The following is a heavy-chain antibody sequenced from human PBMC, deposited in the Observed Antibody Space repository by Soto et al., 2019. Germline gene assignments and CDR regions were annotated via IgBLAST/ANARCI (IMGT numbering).Heavy chain of an antibody. CDR1: GDSISSSNW. D-gene: IGHD2-2*01. CDR3: ARIAVVPSALHP. V-gene: IGHV4-4*02. J-gene: IGHJ5*02. CDR2: ILHSGST. Sequence: SETLSLTCAVSGDSISSSNWWSWVRQPPGKGLEWIGKILHSGSTNYNPSLKSRVNISVDTSTNQISLKLSSVTAADTALYYCARIAVVPSALHPCGQGTLVTVSS.